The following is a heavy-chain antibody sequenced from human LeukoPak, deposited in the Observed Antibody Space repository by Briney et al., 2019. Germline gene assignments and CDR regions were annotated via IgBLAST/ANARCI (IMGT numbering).Heavy chain of an antibody. D-gene: IGHD6-19*01. J-gene: IGHJ5*02. V-gene: IGHV3-33*01. CDR1: GFSFGSYG. CDR2: IWYDGSNK. CDR3: ARGSAQWLVYWFDP. Sequence: PGRSLAVACAACGFSFGSYGMHWVRQAPGKGLEWVAVIWYDGSNKYYADSVKGRFAISRDNSKNTLYLQMNSLRAEDTAVYYCARGSAQWLVYWFDPWGQGTLVTVSS.